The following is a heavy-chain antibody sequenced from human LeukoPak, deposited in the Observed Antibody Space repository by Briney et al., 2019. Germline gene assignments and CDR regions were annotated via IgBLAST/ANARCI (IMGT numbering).Heavy chain of an antibody. V-gene: IGHV3-9*01. Sequence: SLRLSCAASGFTFDDYAMHWVRQAPGKGLECVSGISWNSGSIGYADSVEGRFTISRDNAKNSLYLQMNSLRAEDTALYYCAKDIRGYYDSSGWYYYYYGMDVWGQGTTVTVSS. CDR2: ISWNSGSI. J-gene: IGHJ6*02. CDR1: GFTFDDYA. CDR3: AKDIRGYYDSSGWYYYYYGMDV. D-gene: IGHD3-22*01.